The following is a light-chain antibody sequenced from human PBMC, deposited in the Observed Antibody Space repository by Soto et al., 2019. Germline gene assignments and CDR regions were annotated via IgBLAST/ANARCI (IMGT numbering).Light chain of an antibody. J-gene: IGLJ2*01. Sequence: QSALTQPASVSGSPGQSITISCTGTSSDVGSYNLVSWYQQHPGKAPKLMIYEGSKRPSGVSNRFPGSKSGNTASLTISGLQAEDEADYYCCSYAGSSTFGFGGGTQLTVL. CDR2: EGS. V-gene: IGLV2-23*03. CDR3: CSYAGSSTFG. CDR1: SSDVGSYNL.